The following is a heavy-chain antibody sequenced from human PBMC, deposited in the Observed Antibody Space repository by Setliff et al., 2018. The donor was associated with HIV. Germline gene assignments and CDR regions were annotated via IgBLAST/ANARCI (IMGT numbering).Heavy chain of an antibody. D-gene: IGHD1-1*01. Sequence: GGSLRLSCAVSGFTFSTYGMHWVRQAPGKGLEWVTFIEHDGSKKYYADSVKGRFTISRDNSKNTLYLQMNSLRAEDTAVYYCSASISNSQDYYYYYMDVWGKGTTVTVSS. CDR1: GFTFSTYG. CDR3: SASISNSQDYYYYYMDV. V-gene: IGHV3-30*02. J-gene: IGHJ6*03. CDR2: IEHDGSKK.